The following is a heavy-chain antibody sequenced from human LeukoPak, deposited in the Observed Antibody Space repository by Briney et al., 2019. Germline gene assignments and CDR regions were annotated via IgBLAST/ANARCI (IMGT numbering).Heavy chain of an antibody. CDR3: ARSRITIFGVVPILGWFDP. CDR1: GYTFTSYD. Sequence: ASVKVSCKASGYTFTSYDINWVRQATGQGLEWMGWMNPNSGNTGYAQKFQGRVTITRNTSIGTAYMELSSLRSEDTAVYYCARSRITIFGVVPILGWFDPWGQGTLVTVSS. CDR2: MNPNSGNT. V-gene: IGHV1-8*03. D-gene: IGHD3-3*01. J-gene: IGHJ5*02.